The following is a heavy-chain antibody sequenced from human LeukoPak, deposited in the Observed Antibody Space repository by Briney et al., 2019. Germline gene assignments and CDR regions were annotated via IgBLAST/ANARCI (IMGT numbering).Heavy chain of an antibody. J-gene: IGHJ5*02. D-gene: IGHD2-15*01. CDR2: INPSGGST. Sequence: GASVKVSCKASGYTFTSYYMHWVRQAPGQGLEWMGIINPSGGSTSYAQKFQGRVTMTRDTSTSTVYMELSSLRSEDTAVYYCARGYCSGGSCYFGYNWFDPWGQGTLVTVSS. CDR3: ARGYCSGGSCYFGYNWFDP. CDR1: GYTFTSYY. V-gene: IGHV1-46*01.